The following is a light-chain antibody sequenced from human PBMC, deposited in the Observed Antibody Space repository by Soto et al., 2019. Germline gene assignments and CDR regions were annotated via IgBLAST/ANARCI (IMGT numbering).Light chain of an antibody. CDR1: QTINSK. CDR2: DAY. Sequence: IRMTQSPSTLSASVGDRVAITCRASQTINSKLAWYQNKPGKAPKLLISDAYNLESGVPSRFSGSGAGTEFTLTISSLQPDDFATYYCQQYETYLRYPFGQGTKLDIK. J-gene: IGKJ2*01. V-gene: IGKV1-5*01. CDR3: QQYETYLRYP.